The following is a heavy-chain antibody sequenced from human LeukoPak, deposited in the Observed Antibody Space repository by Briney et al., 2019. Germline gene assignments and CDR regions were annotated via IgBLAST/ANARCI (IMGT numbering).Heavy chain of an antibody. CDR2: IYYSGST. J-gene: IGHJ6*02. CDR1: GGSISSSSYY. Sequence: PSETLSLTCTVSGGSISSSSYYWGWIRQPPGKGLEWIGSIYYSGSTYYNPSLKSRVTISVDTSKNQFSLKLSSVTAADTAVYYCARHQGSSGRKYYYGMDVWSQGTTVTVSS. CDR3: ARHQGSSGRKYYYGMDV. V-gene: IGHV4-39*01. D-gene: IGHD1-26*01.